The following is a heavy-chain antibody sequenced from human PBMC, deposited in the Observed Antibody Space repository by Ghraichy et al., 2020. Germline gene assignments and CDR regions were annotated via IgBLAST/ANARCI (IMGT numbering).Heavy chain of an antibody. CDR1: GGSISSYY. CDR3: AREAGGIYYYGMDV. CDR2: IYYSGST. V-gene: IGHV4-59*01. Sequence: LETLSLTCTVSGGSISSYYWSWIRQPPGKGLEWIGYIYYSGSTNYNPSLKSRVTISVDTSKNQFSLKLSSVTAADTALYYCAREAGGIYYYGMDVWGQGTTVTVSS. D-gene: IGHD3-16*01. J-gene: IGHJ6*02.